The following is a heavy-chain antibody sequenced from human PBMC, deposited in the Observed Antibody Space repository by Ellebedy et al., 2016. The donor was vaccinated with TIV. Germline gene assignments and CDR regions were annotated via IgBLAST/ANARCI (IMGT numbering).Heavy chain of an antibody. CDR1: GGSISSYY. V-gene: IGHV4-59*12. CDR2: IYYSGST. CDR3: ARSPTVDTAMATASTFDY. D-gene: IGHD5-18*01. J-gene: IGHJ4*02. Sequence: GSLRLSCTVSGGSISSYYWSWIRQPPGKGLEWIGYIYYSGSTNYNPSLKSRVTISVDTSKNQFSLKLSSVTAADTAVYYCARSPTVDTAMATASTFDYWGQGTLVTVSS.